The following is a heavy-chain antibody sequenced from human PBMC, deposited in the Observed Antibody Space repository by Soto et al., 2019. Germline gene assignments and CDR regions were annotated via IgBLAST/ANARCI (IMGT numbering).Heavy chain of an antibody. CDR3: ARVHPGTGWPFHYYGMDV. V-gene: IGHV3-7*01. J-gene: IGHJ6*02. D-gene: IGHD6-25*01. CDR2: IKQDGSEK. CDR1: EGTFRNYG. Sequence: PGGSLRLSGVAAEGTFRNYGMSWVRQAPGKGLEWVANIKQDGSEKYYVGSVKGRLTISRDNAENSLYLQMNSLRAEDTARYYCARVHPGTGWPFHYYGMDVWGQGNTGT.